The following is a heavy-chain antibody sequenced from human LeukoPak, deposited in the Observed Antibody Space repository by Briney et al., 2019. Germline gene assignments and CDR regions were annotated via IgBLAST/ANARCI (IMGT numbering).Heavy chain of an antibody. CDR2: IWYDGSNQ. D-gene: IGHD3-9*01. V-gene: IGHV3-33*01. J-gene: IGHJ5*02. CDR1: GFTFSSYG. CDR3: ARAPTKFRRDWFDP. Sequence: SGRSLRLSCAASGFTFSSYGMHWVRQAPGKGLEWVAIIWYDGSNQYYGDSVKGRFTISRDNSKNTLYLQMNSLRAEDTAVYYCARAPTKFRRDWFDPWGQGTLVTVSS.